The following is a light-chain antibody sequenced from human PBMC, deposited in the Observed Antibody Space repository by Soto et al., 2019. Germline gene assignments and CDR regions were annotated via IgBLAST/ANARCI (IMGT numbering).Light chain of an antibody. CDR2: DDT. CDR3: QVWDDDSDHHV. CDR1: NLGSKS. V-gene: IGLV3-21*02. J-gene: IGLJ1*01. Sequence: SYELTQPPSVSVAPGQTARITCGGDNLGSKSVHWYQQKPGQAPVLVVYDDTDRPSGIPERFSGSNSGNTATLTISRVGAREEADYYCQVWDDDSDHHVFGTGTKVTVL.